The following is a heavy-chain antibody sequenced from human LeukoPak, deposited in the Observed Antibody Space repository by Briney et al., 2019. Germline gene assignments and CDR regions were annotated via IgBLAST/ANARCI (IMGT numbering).Heavy chain of an antibody. D-gene: IGHD6-19*01. CDR2: SYYSGST. V-gene: IGHV4-59*01. CDR3: ARGGLSSGWYG. J-gene: IGHJ4*02. Sequence: SETLSLTCTVPVGSISSYYWSWIRQPPGKGLEWIGYSYYSGSTNYNPSLKSRVTISLDTSKNQFSLKLNSVTAADTAVYYCARGGLSSGWYGWGQGTLVTVPS. CDR1: VGSISSYY.